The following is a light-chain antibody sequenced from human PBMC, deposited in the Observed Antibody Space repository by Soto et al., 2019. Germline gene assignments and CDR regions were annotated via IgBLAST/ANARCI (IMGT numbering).Light chain of an antibody. V-gene: IGLV1-44*01. J-gene: IGLJ3*02. CDR3: AAWYDSLNGRV. CDR1: SSNIGGNA. Sequence: QSVLTQPPSASGTPGQRGTISWSGSSSNIGGNAVTWYQQLPGTAPKLLFYTDNQRPSGVPGRFSGSKSGTSASLANSGLQSEDEAEYYFAAWYDSLNGRVFGGGTKMTFL. CDR2: TDN.